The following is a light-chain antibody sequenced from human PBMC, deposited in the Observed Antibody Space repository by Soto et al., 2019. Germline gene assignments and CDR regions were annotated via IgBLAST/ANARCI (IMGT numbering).Light chain of an antibody. CDR1: QSISSH. Sequence: IVLTQSPVTLSVSPGERATLSCRASQSISSHLAWYQQQPGQAPRLLIDGASTRATGVPARFSSSGSGTEFTLTISSLQSEDFAIYYCQQYNKWPITFGQGTRLEI. CDR3: QQYNKWPIT. J-gene: IGKJ5*01. CDR2: GAS. V-gene: IGKV3-15*01.